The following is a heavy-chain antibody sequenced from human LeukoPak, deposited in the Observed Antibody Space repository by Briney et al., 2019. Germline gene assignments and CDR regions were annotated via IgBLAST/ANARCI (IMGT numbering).Heavy chain of an antibody. J-gene: IGHJ6*02. Sequence: PGGSLPLSCPASRLTLDDYVMSWVRQAPCKEREGVSVINWNGGRTGYAASVQGRFTISRDNAKNSLYLQMTSLRAEDTAMYHCARVAAAGESPTHTLIYYYGMDVWGQGTTVTVSS. CDR1: RLTLDDYV. V-gene: IGHV3-20*01. CDR2: INWNGGRT. D-gene: IGHD6-13*01. CDR3: ARVAAAGESPTHTLIYYYGMDV.